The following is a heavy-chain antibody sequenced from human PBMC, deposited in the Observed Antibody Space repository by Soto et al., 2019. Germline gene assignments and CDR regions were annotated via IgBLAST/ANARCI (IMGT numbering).Heavy chain of an antibody. CDR2: IFYSGST. CDR3: ARVKRGYSYGSIIDF. V-gene: IGHV4-59*01. J-gene: IGHJ4*01. Sequence: SETLSLTCAVYGGSIRNYYWSWIRQPPGKGLEYIGYIFYSGSTNYNPSLKSRVAISVDTSRNQFALKLRSVTAADTATYYCARVKRGYSYGSIIDFWGRGTLVTVSS. D-gene: IGHD5-18*01. CDR1: GGSIRNYY.